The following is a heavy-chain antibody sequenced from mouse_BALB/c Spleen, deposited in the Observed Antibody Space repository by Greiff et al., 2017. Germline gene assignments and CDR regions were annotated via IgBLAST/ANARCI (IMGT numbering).Heavy chain of an antibody. Sequence: DVKLVESGGGLVQPGGSRKLSCAASGFTFSSFGMHWVRQAPEKGLEWVAYISSGSSTIYYADTVKGRFTISRDNPKNTLFLQMTSLRSEDTAMYYCASEDYYAMDYWGQGTSVTVSS. J-gene: IGHJ4*01. V-gene: IGHV5-17*02. CDR3: ASEDYYAMDY. CDR2: ISSGSSTI. CDR1: GFTFSSFG.